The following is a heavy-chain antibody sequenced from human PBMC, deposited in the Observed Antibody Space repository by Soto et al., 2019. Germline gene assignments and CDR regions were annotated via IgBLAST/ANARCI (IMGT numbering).Heavy chain of an antibody. Sequence: LRLSCAASGFTFSSYGIHWVRQAPGKRLEWVAVISYDGSYKFYSDSVKGRFTISRDNSKNTLFLQMNSLRPEDTAVYYCVKDIDPLAYCGDDCYHVVGYFDYWGQGTLVTVSS. J-gene: IGHJ4*02. CDR1: GFTFSSYG. CDR2: ISYDGSYK. D-gene: IGHD2-21*02. CDR3: VKDIDPLAYCGDDCYHVVGYFDY. V-gene: IGHV3-30*18.